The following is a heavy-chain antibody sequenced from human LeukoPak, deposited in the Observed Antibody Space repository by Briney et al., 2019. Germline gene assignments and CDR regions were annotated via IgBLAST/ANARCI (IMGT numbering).Heavy chain of an antibody. Sequence: PGRSLRLSCAASGFTFDDYAMHWVRQAPGKGLEWVSGISWNSGSIGHADSVKGRFTISRDNAKNSLYLQMNSLRAEDTALYYCAKASAMGLRLGELSLPLFAYWGQGTLVTVSS. CDR3: AKASAMGLRLGELSLPLFAY. CDR1: GFTFDDYA. J-gene: IGHJ4*02. V-gene: IGHV3-9*01. CDR2: ISWNSGSI. D-gene: IGHD3-16*02.